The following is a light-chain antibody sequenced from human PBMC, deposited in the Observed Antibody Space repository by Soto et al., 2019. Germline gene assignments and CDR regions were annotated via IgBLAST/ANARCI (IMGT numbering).Light chain of an antibody. CDR1: QSISSW. J-gene: IGKJ1*01. CDR2: KAS. CDR3: QQYNAYPWT. Sequence: DIQMTQSPSTLSASVGDRVTITCRASQSISSWLAWYQQKPGKAPKLLIYKASTLESGVPSNFSGSGSGTEFTLTISSLQPEDFATYYCQQYNAYPWTFGQGTKWISN. V-gene: IGKV1-5*03.